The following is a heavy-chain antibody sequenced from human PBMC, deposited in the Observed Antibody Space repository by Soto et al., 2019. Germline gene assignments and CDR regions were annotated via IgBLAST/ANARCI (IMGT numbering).Heavy chain of an antibody. J-gene: IGHJ3*02. CDR2: INAGNGNT. CDR3: ARDSDPLRFLEWLPSDFAFDI. CDR1: GYTFTSYA. V-gene: IGHV1-3*01. Sequence: VKVSCKASGYTFTSYAMHWVRQAPGQRLEWMGWINAGNGNTKYSQKFQGRVTITRDTSASTAYMELSSLRSEDTAVYYCARDSDPLRFLEWLPSDFAFDIWGQGTMVTVSS. D-gene: IGHD3-3*01.